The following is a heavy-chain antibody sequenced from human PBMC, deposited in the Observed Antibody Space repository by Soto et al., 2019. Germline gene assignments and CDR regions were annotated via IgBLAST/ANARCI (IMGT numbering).Heavy chain of an antibody. V-gene: IGHV4-61*01. CDR2: IYYSGST. J-gene: IGHJ4*02. D-gene: IGHD5-12*01. Sequence: SETLSLTCTVSGGSVSSGSYYWSWIRQPPGKGLEWIGYIYYSGSTNYNPSLKSRVTISVDTSKNQFSLKLSSVTAADTAVYYCARMEMATITMDYWGQGTLVTVSS. CDR3: ARMEMATITMDY. CDR1: GGSVSSGSYY.